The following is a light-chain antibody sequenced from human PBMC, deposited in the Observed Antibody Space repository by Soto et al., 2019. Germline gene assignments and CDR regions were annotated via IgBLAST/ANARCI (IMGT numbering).Light chain of an antibody. CDR2: DAS. CDR3: QHRSNWPST. Sequence: EIVLTQSPATLSLSPGDTATLSCRASQSVTNYLAWYQQKPGQAPRLLIYDASNRATGIPARFSGSGSGTDFPLTISSLEPEDFALYYCQHRSNWPSTFGGGTKVEIK. CDR1: QSVTNY. J-gene: IGKJ4*01. V-gene: IGKV3-11*01.